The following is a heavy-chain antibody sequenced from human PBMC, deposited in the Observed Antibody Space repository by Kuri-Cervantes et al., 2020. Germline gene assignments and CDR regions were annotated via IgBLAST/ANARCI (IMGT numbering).Heavy chain of an antibody. J-gene: IGHJ4*02. D-gene: IGHD3-22*01. Sequence: SETLSLTCTVSGGSISSGDYYWSWIRQPPGKGLEWIGYIYYSGSTYYNPSLKSRVTISVDTSKNQFSLKLSSVTAADTAVYYCARATYYYDSSGYYPFDYWGQGTLVTVSS. CDR3: ARATYYYDSSGYYPFDY. V-gene: IGHV4-30-4*02. CDR1: GGSISSGDYY. CDR2: IYYSGST.